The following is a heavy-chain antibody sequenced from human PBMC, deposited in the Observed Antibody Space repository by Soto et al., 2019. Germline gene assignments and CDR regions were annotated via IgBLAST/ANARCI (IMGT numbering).Heavy chain of an antibody. CDR3: ARYWHSYSLNYYRGMDV. V-gene: IGHV5-51*01. J-gene: IGHJ6*02. D-gene: IGHD5-18*01. CDR1: GYNFATDW. Sequence: GESLKISCKGSGYNFATDWIGWVRQMPGKGLEWMGIIYPADSDTRYSPSSQGQVTISADKSISTAYLQWSSLKASDTAMYFCARYWHSYSLNYYRGMDVWGQGTTVTVSS. CDR2: IYPADSDT.